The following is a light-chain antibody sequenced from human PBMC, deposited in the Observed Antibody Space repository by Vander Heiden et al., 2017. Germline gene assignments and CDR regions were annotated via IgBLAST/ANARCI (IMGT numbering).Light chain of an antibody. CDR2: DAS. CDR1: QDISNY. J-gene: IGKJ3*01. Sequence: DLHMTQSPSSLSASVGDRVTITCQASQDISNYLNWYQQKPGKAPKLLIYDASNLETGVPSRLSGSGSGTDFTFTISSLQPEDIATYYCQQYDNRPPFTFGPGTKVDIK. CDR3: QQYDNRPPFT. V-gene: IGKV1-33*01.